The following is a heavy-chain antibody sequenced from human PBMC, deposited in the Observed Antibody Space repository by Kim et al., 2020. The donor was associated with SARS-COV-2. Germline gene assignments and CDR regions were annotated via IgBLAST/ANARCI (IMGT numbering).Heavy chain of an antibody. Sequence: ASVKVSCKASGYTFTGYYMHWVRQAPGQGLEWMGRINPNSGGTNYAQKFQGRVTMTRDTSISTAYMELSRLRSDDTAVYYCARVYRPGSSWFFPFDYWGQGTLVTVSS. CDR2: INPNSGGT. CDR3: ARVYRPGSSWFFPFDY. V-gene: IGHV1-2*06. J-gene: IGHJ4*02. CDR1: GYTFTGYY. D-gene: IGHD6-13*01.